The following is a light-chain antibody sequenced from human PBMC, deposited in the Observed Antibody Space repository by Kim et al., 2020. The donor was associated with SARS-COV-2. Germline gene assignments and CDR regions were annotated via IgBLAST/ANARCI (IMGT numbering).Light chain of an antibody. J-gene: IGKJ4*01. CDR1: QSVSSY. Sequence: EIVFTQSPATLSLSTGERATLSCRASQSVSSYLAWYQQKPGQAPRLLIYDASNRATGIPARFSGSGSGTDFTLTISSLEPEDFAVYYCQQRSNWPTFGGGTKVDIK. CDR3: QQRSNWPT. CDR2: DAS. V-gene: IGKV3-11*01.